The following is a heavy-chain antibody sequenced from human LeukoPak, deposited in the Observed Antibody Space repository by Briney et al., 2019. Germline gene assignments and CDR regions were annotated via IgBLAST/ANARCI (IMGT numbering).Heavy chain of an antibody. CDR3: ARDVGLCVAVAGTCGGYYYYGMDV. Sequence: ASVKVSCKASGGTFSIYAISWVRQAPGQGLEWMGGIIPIFGTANYAQKFQGRVTITADESTSTAYMALSSLRSEDTAVYYCARDVGLCVAVAGTCGGYYYYGMDVWGQGTTVTVSS. V-gene: IGHV1-69*13. CDR2: IIPIFGTA. J-gene: IGHJ6*02. CDR1: GGTFSIYA. D-gene: IGHD6-19*01.